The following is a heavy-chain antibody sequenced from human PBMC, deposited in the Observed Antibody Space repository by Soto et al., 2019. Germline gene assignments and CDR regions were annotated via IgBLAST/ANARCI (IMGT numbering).Heavy chain of an antibody. CDR2: IKEDGSEK. V-gene: IGHV3-7*01. J-gene: IGHJ4*02. CDR1: GFTFSNYW. Sequence: GGSLGLSCAASGFTFSNYWMTWVRQAPGKGLEWVASIKEDGSEKHYVDSVKGRFTISRDNAKNSLYLQMNSLRVEDTAVYFCSRDAVVGAKALNYWGQGALVTVSS. CDR3: SRDAVVGAKALNY. D-gene: IGHD1-26*01.